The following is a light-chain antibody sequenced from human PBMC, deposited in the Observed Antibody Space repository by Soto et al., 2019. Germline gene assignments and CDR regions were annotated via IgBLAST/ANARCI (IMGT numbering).Light chain of an antibody. V-gene: IGLV2-11*01. CDR3: CSYAGSYTLV. CDR1: SSDVGGYNY. J-gene: IGLJ2*01. Sequence: QSVLTQPRSVSGSPGQSVTISCTGTSSDVGGYNYVSWYQQHPGKAPKLMIYDVSKRPSGVPDRFSGPKSGNTASLTISGLQAEDEADYYCCSYAGSYTLVFGGGTKVTVL. CDR2: DVS.